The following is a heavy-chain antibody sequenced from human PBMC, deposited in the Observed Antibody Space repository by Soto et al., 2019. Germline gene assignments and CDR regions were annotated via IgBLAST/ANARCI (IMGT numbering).Heavy chain of an antibody. CDR3: ARTGGVLNYYLAY. J-gene: IGHJ4*02. V-gene: IGHV4-30-4*01. D-gene: IGHD2-8*02. Sequence: PSETLSLTCTVSGDSISGGDHYWSWIRQPPGKGLEWIGYISNSGSTYYNSSLKGRISIFVDTSKNQFSLTLHSVTAADTAVYFCARTGGVLNYYLAYWGQGTLVTVSS. CDR1: GDSISGGDHY. CDR2: ISNSGST.